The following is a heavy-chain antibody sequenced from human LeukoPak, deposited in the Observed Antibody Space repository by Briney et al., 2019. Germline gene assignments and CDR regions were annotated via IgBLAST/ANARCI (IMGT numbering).Heavy chain of an antibody. Sequence: SVKVSCKASGGTFSSYAISWVRQAPGQGLEWMGGVIPIFGTANYAQKFQGRVTITADESTSTAYMELSSLRSEDTAVYYCARDPLTTMIVVAADAFDIGGKGKMATVS. D-gene: IGHD3-22*01. CDR1: GGTFSSYA. CDR3: ARDPLTTMIVVAADAFDI. V-gene: IGHV1-69*13. J-gene: IGHJ3*02. CDR2: VIPIFGTA.